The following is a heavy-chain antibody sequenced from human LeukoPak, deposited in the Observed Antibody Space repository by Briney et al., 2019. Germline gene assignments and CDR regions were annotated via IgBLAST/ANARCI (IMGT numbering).Heavy chain of an antibody. Sequence: GGSLRLSCAGSGFSFSSYGMHWVRQAPGKGLEWMAFIRSDGSNKYYADSVKGRFTISRDNSKNTLYLQMNSLGAEDTAVYYCASGRAAAPQSAYYYYYMDVWGKGTTVTISS. CDR1: GFSFSSYG. CDR3: ASGRAAAPQSAYYYYYMDV. J-gene: IGHJ6*03. D-gene: IGHD6-13*01. CDR2: IRSDGSNK. V-gene: IGHV3-30*02.